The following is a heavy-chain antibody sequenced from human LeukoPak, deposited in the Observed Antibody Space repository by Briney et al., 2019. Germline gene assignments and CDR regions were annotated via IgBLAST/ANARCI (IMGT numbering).Heavy chain of an antibody. V-gene: IGHV4-4*07. CDR1: GDSISTYY. D-gene: IGHD3-22*01. CDR3: ARENSGGYLFDY. CDR2: THASGNT. J-gene: IGHJ4*02. Sequence: SETLSLTCTVSGDSISTYYWSWIRQPAGKGMEWIGRTHASGNTIYNPSLKSRVTMSVDTSNNQLSLKLSSVTAADTAVYYCARENSGGYLFDYWGQGTLVTVSS.